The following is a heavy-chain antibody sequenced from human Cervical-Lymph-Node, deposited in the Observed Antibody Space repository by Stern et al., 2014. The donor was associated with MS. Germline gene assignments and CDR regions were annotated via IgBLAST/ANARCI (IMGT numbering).Heavy chain of an antibody. J-gene: IGHJ6*02. V-gene: IGHV1-69*01. Sequence: QMQLVQSGAEVKKPGSSVKISCNTSGDTFSNSAFSWVRQAPGQGLVWMGGIIPVFGTTNYAQKFQGRLTIATDESTNTVFMEMSSLRFDDTAVYYCARDSEILFAMDVWGQGTTVTVSS. D-gene: IGHD2-21*01. CDR3: ARDSEILFAMDV. CDR1: GDTFSNSA. CDR2: IIPVFGTT.